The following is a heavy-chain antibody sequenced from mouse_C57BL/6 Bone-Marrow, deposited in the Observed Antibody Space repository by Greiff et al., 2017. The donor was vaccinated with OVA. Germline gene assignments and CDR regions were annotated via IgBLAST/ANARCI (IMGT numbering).Heavy chain of an antibody. D-gene: IGHD1-1*01. CDR3: TRAYYYGSSYVDFDV. Sequence: VHVKQSGTVLARPGASVKMSCKTSGYTFTSYWMHWVKQRPGQGLEWIGAIYPGNSDTSYNQKFKGKAKLTAVTSASTAYMELSSLTNEDSAVYYCTRAYYYGSSYVDFDVWGTGTTVTVSS. CDR1: GYTFTSYW. J-gene: IGHJ1*03. V-gene: IGHV1-5*01. CDR2: IYPGNSDT.